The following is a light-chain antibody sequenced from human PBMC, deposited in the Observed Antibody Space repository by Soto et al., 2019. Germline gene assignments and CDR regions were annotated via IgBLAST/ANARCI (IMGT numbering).Light chain of an antibody. J-gene: IGKJ4*01. CDR3: QQSYSTPLT. Sequence: IHLTQSPSFLSASVCDRVTITCRASQGISTFLAWYQQHPGTAPKRLIYDASNLQSGVPSRFSGSGSGTEFTLTISSLQPEDFATYYCQQSYSTPLTFGGGTKVDIK. CDR1: QGISTF. CDR2: DAS. V-gene: IGKV1-9*01.